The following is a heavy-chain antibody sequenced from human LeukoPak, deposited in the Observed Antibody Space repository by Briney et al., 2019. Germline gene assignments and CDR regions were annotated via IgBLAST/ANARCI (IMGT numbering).Heavy chain of an antibody. Sequence: SETLSLTCTVSGGSISSYYWSWIRQPAGKGLEWIGRIYTSGSTNYNPSLKSRVTMSVDTSKNQFSLKLSSVTAADTAVYYCARGRVSSSTWYSTYYYFFYMDFWGKGTTVTVSS. V-gene: IGHV4-4*07. CDR1: GGSISSYY. CDR2: IYTSGST. CDR3: ARGRVSSSTWYSTYYYFFYMDF. J-gene: IGHJ6*03. D-gene: IGHD4-11*01.